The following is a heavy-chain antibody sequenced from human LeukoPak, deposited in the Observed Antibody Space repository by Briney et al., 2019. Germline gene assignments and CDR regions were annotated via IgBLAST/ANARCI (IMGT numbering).Heavy chain of an antibody. D-gene: IGHD2-8*01. CDR1: GFTFSSYS. Sequence: GGSLRLSCAASGFTFSSYSMYWVRQAPGKGLVWVSRINSDGSSTSYADSVKGRFTISRDNAKNTLYLQMNSLRAEDTAVYYCARDGHIVLMVYATYFDYWGQGTLVTVSS. V-gene: IGHV3-74*01. J-gene: IGHJ4*02. CDR2: INSDGSST. CDR3: ARDGHIVLMVYATYFDY.